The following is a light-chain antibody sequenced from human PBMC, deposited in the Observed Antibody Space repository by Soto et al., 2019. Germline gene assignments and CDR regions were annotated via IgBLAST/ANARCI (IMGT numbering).Light chain of an antibody. V-gene: IGKV2-28*01. Sequence: DIVRTQSPLSLPVTPGEPASISCRSSQSLLNSNGYNYLDWYLQKPGQSPQLLIYLGSNRASGVPDRFSGSGSCTDFTMKISRVEAEDVGVYHCMQALTAPPTFGQGTKVEI. CDR3: MQALTAPPT. CDR1: QSLLNSNGYNY. J-gene: IGKJ1*01. CDR2: LGS.